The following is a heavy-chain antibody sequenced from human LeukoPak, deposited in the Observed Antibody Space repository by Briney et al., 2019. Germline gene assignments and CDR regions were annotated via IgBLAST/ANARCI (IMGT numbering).Heavy chain of an antibody. CDR3: TRVGYIDEGNDY. CDR1: GFTFSSYA. J-gene: IGHJ4*02. D-gene: IGHD5-24*01. V-gene: IGHV3-23*01. Sequence: GGSLRLSCAASGFTFSSYAMSWVRQAPGKGLEWISAISGSGGSTYYADSVKGRFTISRDNAKNSLYLQMNSLRAEDTAIYYCTRVGYIDEGNDYWGQGTLVTVSS. CDR2: ISGSGGST.